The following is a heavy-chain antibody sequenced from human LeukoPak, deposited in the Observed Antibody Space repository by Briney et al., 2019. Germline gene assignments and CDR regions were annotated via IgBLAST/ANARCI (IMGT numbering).Heavy chain of an antibody. Sequence: GGSLRLSCAASGFTFSSYWMHWVRQAPGKGLVLVSHINSDGSSTNYADSVKGRFTISRDNAKNTLYLQMNSLRAEDTAVYYCARTGIAARPTVWFDPWGQGTLVTVSS. D-gene: IGHD6-6*01. J-gene: IGHJ5*02. CDR1: GFTFSSYW. CDR2: INSDGSST. V-gene: IGHV3-74*01. CDR3: ARTGIAARPTVWFDP.